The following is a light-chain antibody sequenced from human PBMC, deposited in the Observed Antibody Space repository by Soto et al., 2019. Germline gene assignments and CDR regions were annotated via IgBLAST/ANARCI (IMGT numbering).Light chain of an antibody. CDR3: CSYTRSGTLI. CDR1: SGDIGDYNY. CDR2: DVS. V-gene: IGLV2-14*01. Sequence: QSVLTQPASVSGSPGQSITISCVGTSGDIGDYNYVSCYQQHPGKVPKVIIYDVSNRPSGVSYRFSGTKSVNTASLTVSGLQAEDEADYYCCSYTRSGTLIFGTGTKVTVL. J-gene: IGLJ1*01.